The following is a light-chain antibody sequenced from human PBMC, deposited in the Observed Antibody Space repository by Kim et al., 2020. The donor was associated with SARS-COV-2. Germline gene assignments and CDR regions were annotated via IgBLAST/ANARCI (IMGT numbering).Light chain of an antibody. CDR2: SND. Sequence: QSVLTQPPAVSGAPGQRVTISCYGTGSNIGSDFVVHWYHQLPGAAPKVVIYSNDKRPSGVPDRFSGSRSGPSASLAITGLQPDDEGHYYCQSYDANLRGAVFGGGTQLTVL. CDR1: GSNIGSDFV. V-gene: IGLV1-40*01. CDR3: QSYDANLRGAV. J-gene: IGLJ3*02.